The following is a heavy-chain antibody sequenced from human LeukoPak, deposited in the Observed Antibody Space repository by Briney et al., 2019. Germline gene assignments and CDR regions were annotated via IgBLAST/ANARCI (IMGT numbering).Heavy chain of an antibody. J-gene: IGHJ4*02. CDR3: ARDKRGDRMIPSSPYY. CDR1: GFTFSSYW. Sequence: QPGGSLRLSCAASGFTFSSYWMHWVRQAPGKGLVWVSRINTDGSSTSYADSVKGRFTISRDNSKNTLYLQMNSLRAEDTAVYYCARDKRGDRMIPSSPYYWGQGTLVTVSS. CDR2: INTDGSST. V-gene: IGHV3-74*01. D-gene: IGHD3-16*01.